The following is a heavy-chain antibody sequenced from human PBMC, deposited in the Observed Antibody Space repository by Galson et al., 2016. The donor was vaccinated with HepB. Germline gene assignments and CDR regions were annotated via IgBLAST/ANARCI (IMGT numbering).Heavy chain of an antibody. J-gene: IGHJ4*02. V-gene: IGHV1-46*01. CDR2: INPSGGSR. CDR1: GYILTSYY. D-gene: IGHD4-17*01. Sequence: SVKVSCKASGYILTSYYIHWVRQAPGQGLEWMGIINPSGGSRTYAQKFQGRVTMTRDTSTSTVYMELSSLRSEDTAVYYCARGGYGDYLDYWGQGTLVTVPS. CDR3: ARGGYGDYLDY.